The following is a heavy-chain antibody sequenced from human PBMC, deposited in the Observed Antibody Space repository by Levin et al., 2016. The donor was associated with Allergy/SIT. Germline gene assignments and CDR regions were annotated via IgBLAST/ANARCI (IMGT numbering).Heavy chain of an antibody. D-gene: IGHD6-25*01. CDR3: ARNVEYSSGWGWHYYYMDV. V-gene: IGHV4-30-2*01. CDR2: INQSGRT. CDR1: GGPISSDGYA. Sequence: SETLSLTCAVSGGPISSDGYACSWIRRPPGKGLEWIGYINQSGRTFYNPSLESRASISLDTSKNQFSLRLASVTAADTAIYYCARNVEYSSGWGWHYYYMDVWGKGTTVSVSS. J-gene: IGHJ6*03.